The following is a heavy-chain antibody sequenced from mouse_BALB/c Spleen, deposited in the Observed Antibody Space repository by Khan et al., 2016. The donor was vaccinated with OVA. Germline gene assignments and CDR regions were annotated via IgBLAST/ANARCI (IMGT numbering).Heavy chain of an antibody. CDR3: ARQPYYHYNIMDY. CDR1: GFSLTNYG. V-gene: IGHV2-6-1*01. CDR2: IWSDGST. D-gene: IGHD2-10*01. Sequence: VQLKESGPGLAAPSQSLSITCTISGFSLTNYGVHWVRQPPGKGLEWLVVIWSDGSTNYNSDLKSRLTVTKDNSQSQVFLKMNSLQTDDTAIYFCARQPYYHYNIMDYWGQGTSVTVSS. J-gene: IGHJ4*01.